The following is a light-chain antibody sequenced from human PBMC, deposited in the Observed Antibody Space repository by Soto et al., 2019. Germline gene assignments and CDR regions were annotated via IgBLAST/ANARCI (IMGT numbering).Light chain of an antibody. J-gene: IGKJ2*01. CDR2: DAS. CDR3: QQYGSPPYT. V-gene: IGKV3-20*01. CDR1: QSVISDY. Sequence: EIVVTQSPGTLSLSPGERATLSCRASQSVISDYLAWFQQKPGQAPRLLIYDASSRSSGIADRFSGSGSRTDFTLTINRLEPEDFAVYYCQQYGSPPYTFGQGTKLEI.